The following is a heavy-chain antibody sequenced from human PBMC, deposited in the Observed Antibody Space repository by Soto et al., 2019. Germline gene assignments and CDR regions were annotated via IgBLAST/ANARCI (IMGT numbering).Heavy chain of an antibody. Sequence: LRRPLSLTCAVSGCSISSSNWWSWVRQPPGKGLEWIGEIYRSGSTNYNPSLKSRVTISVDKSKNQFSLKLSSVTAADTAVYYCARWTGTPWNYYCYGMDVWGQGTTVTVSS. CDR1: GCSISSSNW. CDR3: ARWTGTPWNYYCYGMDV. CDR2: IYRSGST. D-gene: IGHD1-1*01. V-gene: IGHV4-4*02. J-gene: IGHJ6*02.